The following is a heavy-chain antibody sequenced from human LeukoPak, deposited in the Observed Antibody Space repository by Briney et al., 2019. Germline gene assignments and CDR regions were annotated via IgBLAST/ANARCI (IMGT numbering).Heavy chain of an antibody. CDR3: ASRVVDS. CDR1: GFTFIDYY. D-gene: IGHD3-3*01. J-gene: IGHJ4*02. Sequence: PGGSLRLSCSASGFTFIDYYMSWVRQAPGKGREWVSCISGSGSAIFYTAAVKGRFTISRDNAKNSVSLQMNSLRAEDTAVYYCASRVVDSWGQGTLVTVSS. CDR2: ISGSGSAI. V-gene: IGHV3-11*01.